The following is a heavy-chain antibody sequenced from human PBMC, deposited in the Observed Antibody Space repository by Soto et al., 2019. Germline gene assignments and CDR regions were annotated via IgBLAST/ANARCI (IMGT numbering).Heavy chain of an antibody. D-gene: IGHD3-10*01. CDR3: ARDPGSGSYYKDYYYGMDV. CDR2: IYSGGST. V-gene: IGHV3-66*01. Sequence: GGSLRLSCAASGFTVSSNDMSWVRQAPGKGLEWVSVIYSGGSTYYADSVKGRFTISRDNSKNTLYLQMNSLRAEDTAVYYCARDPGSGSYYKDYYYGMDVWGQGT. J-gene: IGHJ6*02. CDR1: GFTVSSND.